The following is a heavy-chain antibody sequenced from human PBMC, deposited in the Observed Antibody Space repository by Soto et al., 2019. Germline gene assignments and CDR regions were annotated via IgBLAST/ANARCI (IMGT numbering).Heavy chain of an antibody. CDR2: INHSGST. D-gene: IGHD3-10*01. J-gene: IGHJ6*02. CDR1: GGSFSGYY. CDR3: ARGYYHGSGGYYYYYCGMDV. Sequence: SETLSLTCAVYGGSFSGYYWSWIRQPPGKGLEWIGEINHSGSTNYNPSLKSRVTISEDTSKNQFSLKLSSVTAADTAVYYCARGYYHGSGGYYYYYCGMDVWGQGTTVTVSS. V-gene: IGHV4-34*01.